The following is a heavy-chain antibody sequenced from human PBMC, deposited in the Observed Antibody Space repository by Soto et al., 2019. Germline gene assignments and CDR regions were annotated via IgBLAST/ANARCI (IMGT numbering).Heavy chain of an antibody. V-gene: IGHV1-8*02. CDR2: MNPNSGNT. J-gene: IGHJ3*01. D-gene: IGHD3-22*01. Sequence: ASVKVSCKASGYSFTSYDINWVRQATGQGLEWMGWMNPNSGNTGYGQKFQGRVTMTRDTSISTVYMELSSLTSEDTAVYYCAKSDPTTGHFPYDSSGPTLFWGQGTMVTVSS. CDR1: GYSFTSYD. CDR3: AKSDPTTGHFPYDSSGPTLF.